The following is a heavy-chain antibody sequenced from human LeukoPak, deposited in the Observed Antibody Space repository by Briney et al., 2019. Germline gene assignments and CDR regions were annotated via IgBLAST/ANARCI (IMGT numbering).Heavy chain of an antibody. CDR1: GYTFTSYG. J-gene: IGHJ4*02. Sequence: GASVKVSCKASGYTFTSYGTSWVRQAPGQGLEWMGWISAYNGSTNYARKLQGRVTMTTDTSTSTAYMELRSLRSDDTAVYYCARDMGYRSSTSCYPFDYWGQGTLVTVSS. V-gene: IGHV1-18*01. CDR3: ARDMGYRSSTSCYPFDY. CDR2: ISAYNGST. D-gene: IGHD2-2*01.